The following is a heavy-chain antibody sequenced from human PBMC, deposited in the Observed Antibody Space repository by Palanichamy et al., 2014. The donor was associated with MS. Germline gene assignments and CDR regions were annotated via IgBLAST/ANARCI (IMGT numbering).Heavy chain of an antibody. CDR3: ARGQRGITGSGSAFDI. V-gene: IGHV4-61*02. CDR2: IYTSGST. D-gene: IGHD1-20*01. J-gene: IGHJ3*02. CDR1: GGSISSGSYY. Sequence: QVQLQESGPGLVKPSQTLSLTCTVSGGSISSGSYYWSWIRQPAGKGLEWIGRIYTSGSTNYNPSLKSRVTISVDTSKNQFSLKLSSVTAADTAVYYCARGQRGITGSGSAFDIWGQGTMVTVSS.